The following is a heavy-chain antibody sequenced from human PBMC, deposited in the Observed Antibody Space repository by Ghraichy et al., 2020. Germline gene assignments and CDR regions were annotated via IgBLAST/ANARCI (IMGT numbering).Heavy chain of an antibody. CDR1: GFTFSSYW. CDR2: IKQDGSEN. V-gene: IGHV3-7*01. CDR3: ARVTSGAPYGSQPLSY. D-gene: IGHD3-10*01. Sequence: GGSLRLSCGVSGFTFSSYWMHWVRQAPGKGLEWVANIKQDGSENYYADSLKGRFASSRDKAKNSMYLQMNSLRAKDTAVYYCARVTSGAPYGSQPLSYWGQGALGTVSS. J-gene: IGHJ4*02.